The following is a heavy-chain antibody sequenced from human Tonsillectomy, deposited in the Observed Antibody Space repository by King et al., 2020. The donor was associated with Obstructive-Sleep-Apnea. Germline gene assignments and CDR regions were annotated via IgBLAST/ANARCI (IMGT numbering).Heavy chain of an antibody. J-gene: IGHJ3*02. CDR2: ISYDGSNK. Sequence: VQLVESGGGVVHPGRSLRLSCAASGFTFSSYAMHWVRQAPGKGLEWVAVISYDGSNKYYVDSVKGRFTISRDNSKNTLYLQMNSLRAEDTAVYYCARDFGYYYASGANGFDIWGQGTMVTVSS. CDR3: ARDFGYYYASGANGFDI. D-gene: IGHD3-10*01. CDR1: GFTFSSYA. V-gene: IGHV3-30-3*01.